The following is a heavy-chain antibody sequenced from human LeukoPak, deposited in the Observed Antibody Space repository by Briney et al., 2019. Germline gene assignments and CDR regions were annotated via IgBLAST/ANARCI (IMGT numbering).Heavy chain of an antibody. Sequence: GGSLRLSCAASGFTFSTYAMRWVRQAPGKGLEWVSAISGSGGTTYYADSVKGRFTISRDNSKNTLYLQMNSLRAADTAVYYCAKGRIAVALYYGMDVWGQGTTVTVFS. J-gene: IGHJ6*02. CDR1: GFTFSTYA. CDR3: AKGRIAVALYYGMDV. D-gene: IGHD6-19*01. CDR2: ISGSGGTT. V-gene: IGHV3-23*01.